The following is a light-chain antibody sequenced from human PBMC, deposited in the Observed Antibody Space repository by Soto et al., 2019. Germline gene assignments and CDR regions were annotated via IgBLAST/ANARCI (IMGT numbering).Light chain of an antibody. CDR3: HQSYGFPHT. Sequence: DIQMTQSPSSLSASVGDRVTITCRASQSISSYLNWYQQKPGKAPKLLIYAASSLQSGVPSRFSGSGSGTDFTLTISSLQPEDFATYWCHQSYGFPHTFGQGTKVEMK. CDR2: AAS. V-gene: IGKV1-39*01. J-gene: IGKJ2*01. CDR1: QSISSY.